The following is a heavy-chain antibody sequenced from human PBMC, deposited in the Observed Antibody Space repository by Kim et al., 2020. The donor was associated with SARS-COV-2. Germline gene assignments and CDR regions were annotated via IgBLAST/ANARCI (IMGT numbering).Heavy chain of an antibody. J-gene: IGHJ4*02. D-gene: IGHD1-26*01. CDR3: ATERPQVGWATDY. CDR1: GYTFINYP. V-gene: IGHV7-4-1*02. Sequence: ASVKVSCKASGYTFINYPINWVRQAPGQGLEWMGWINTNTGNPTYAQGFTGRFVFSLDTSVTTAYLQISSLKADDTAVYYCATERPQVGWATDYWGKGTL. CDR2: INTNTGNP.